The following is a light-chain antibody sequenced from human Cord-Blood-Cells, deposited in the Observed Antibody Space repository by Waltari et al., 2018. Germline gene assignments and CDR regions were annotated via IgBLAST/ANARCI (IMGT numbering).Light chain of an antibody. CDR1: QSISSY. J-gene: IGKJ2*01. Sequence: DIQMTQSSSSLSASVGDRVTITCRASQSISSYLNWYQQKPGKVPKLLIYAASSLQSGVPSRFSGSGSGTDFTLTISSLQPEDFATYYCQQSYSTPYTFGQGTKLEIK. CDR3: QQSYSTPYT. CDR2: AAS. V-gene: IGKV1-39*01.